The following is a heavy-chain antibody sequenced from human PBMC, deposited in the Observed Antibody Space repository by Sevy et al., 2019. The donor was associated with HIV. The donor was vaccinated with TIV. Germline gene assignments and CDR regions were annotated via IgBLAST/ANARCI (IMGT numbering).Heavy chain of an antibody. Sequence: GGSLRLSCSGSGFIFSDYYMSWIRQAPGRGLEWVSYISGSGITYYADSVEGRFTISRDNARNSLYLQMNSLRTDDTAVYYCARDRLLGIAREVARGGYWGQGTLVTVSS. D-gene: IGHD2-2*03. J-gene: IGHJ4*02. CDR1: GFIFSDYY. V-gene: IGHV3-11*01. CDR3: ARDRLLGIAREVARGGY. CDR2: ISGSGIT.